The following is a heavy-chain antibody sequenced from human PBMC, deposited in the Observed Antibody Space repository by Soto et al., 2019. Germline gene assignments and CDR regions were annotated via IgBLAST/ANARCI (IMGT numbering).Heavy chain of an antibody. V-gene: IGHV3-23*01. D-gene: IGHD2-15*01. J-gene: IGHJ3*02. CDR1: GFTFSSYA. CDR3: AKALGVVVAATYDAFDI. Sequence: PGGSLRLSCAASGFTFSSYAMSWVRQAPGKGLEWVSAISGSGGSTYYADSVKGRFTISRDNSKNTLYLQMNSLRAEDTAVYYCAKALGVVVAATYDAFDIWGQGTMVTVSS. CDR2: ISGSGGST.